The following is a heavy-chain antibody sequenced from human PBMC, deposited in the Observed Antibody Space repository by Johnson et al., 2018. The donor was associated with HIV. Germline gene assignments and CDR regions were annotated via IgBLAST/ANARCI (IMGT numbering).Heavy chain of an antibody. CDR2: IRYDGSNK. CDR3: ARGRALYSTAAFDI. Sequence: QVQLVESGGGVVQPGGSLRLSCAASGFTLSIYGMHWVRQAPGKGLEWVTFIRYDGSNKYYAESVTGRFTISRDNPKNSLYLHMNSLRAEDTAVYYCARGRALYSTAAFDIWGQGTMVTVSS. J-gene: IGHJ3*02. V-gene: IGHV3-30*02. CDR1: GFTLSIYG. D-gene: IGHD6-13*01.